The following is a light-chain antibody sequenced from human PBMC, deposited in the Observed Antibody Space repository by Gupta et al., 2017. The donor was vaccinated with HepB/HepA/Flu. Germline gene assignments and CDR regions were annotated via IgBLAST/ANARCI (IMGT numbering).Light chain of an antibody. CDR3: LLSYSDTRLWV. J-gene: IGLJ3*02. CDR1: TGAVTTTRY. CDR2: DTS. Sequence: QAVVPQEPSLTVSPGGTVTLTCGSSTGAVTTTRYPYWFQQKPGQAPRALIYDTSITYSWTPARFSGSLLGGKAALTLSSAQPEDEADYYCLLSYSDTRLWVFGGGTKLTVL. V-gene: IGLV7-46*01.